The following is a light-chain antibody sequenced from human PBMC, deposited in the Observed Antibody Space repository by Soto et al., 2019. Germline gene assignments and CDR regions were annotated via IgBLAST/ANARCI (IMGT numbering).Light chain of an antibody. V-gene: IGLV2-14*01. Sequence: QSVLTQPASVSGSPGQSITISCTGTSSDVGAYNYVSWYQQHPGKAPKLMIYEVSNRPSGISNRFSGSKSGNMASLTISGLQAEDEADYYCSSYTGSNFWVFGEGTKVTVL. CDR1: SSDVGAYNY. CDR3: SSYTGSNFWV. J-gene: IGLJ3*02. CDR2: EVS.